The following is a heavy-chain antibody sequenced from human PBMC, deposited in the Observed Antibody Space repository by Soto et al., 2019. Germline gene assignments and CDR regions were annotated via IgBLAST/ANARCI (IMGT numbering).Heavy chain of an antibody. J-gene: IGHJ4*02. CDR1: GGSISSGDNY. CDR3: ARLPSGYTPYFFDS. D-gene: IGHD5-12*01. CDR2: IYYTGST. Sequence: QVQLQESGPGLVKPSQTLSLTCTVSGGSISSGDNYWSWIRQPPGKGLEWMGNIYYTGSTFYNSSLQSRLTISVDTSKNQFSLNLNSVTAADTAVYYCARLPSGYTPYFFDSWGQGTLVTVSS. V-gene: IGHV4-30-4*01.